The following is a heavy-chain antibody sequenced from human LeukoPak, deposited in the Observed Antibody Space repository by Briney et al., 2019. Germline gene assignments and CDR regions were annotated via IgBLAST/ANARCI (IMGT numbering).Heavy chain of an antibody. D-gene: IGHD3-22*01. CDR1: GFTFSSYS. Sequence: GGSLRLSCAASGFTFSSYSMNWVRQAPGKGLEWVSSISSSSSYIYYADSVKGRFSISRDSSKNTVYLQINSLRDEDTAVYYCARARPWDSSRSYYFGMDVWGHGTTVTVSS. V-gene: IGHV3-21*04. CDR2: ISSSSSYI. CDR3: ARARPWDSSRSYYFGMDV. J-gene: IGHJ6*02.